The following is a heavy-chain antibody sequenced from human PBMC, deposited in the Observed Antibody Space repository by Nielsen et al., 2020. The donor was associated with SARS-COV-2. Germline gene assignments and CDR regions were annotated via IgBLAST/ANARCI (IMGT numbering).Heavy chain of an antibody. CDR2: IYSGGST. J-gene: IGHJ3*02. CDR1: GFTVSSNY. CDR3: ARWWQQLTLPGTDAFDI. V-gene: IGHV3-53*01. Sequence: GGSLRLSCAASGFTVSSNYMSWVRQAPGKGLEWVSVIYSGGSTYYADSVKGRFTISRDNSKNTLYLQMNSLRAEDTAVYYCARWWQQLTLPGTDAFDIWGQGTMVTVSS. D-gene: IGHD6-13*01.